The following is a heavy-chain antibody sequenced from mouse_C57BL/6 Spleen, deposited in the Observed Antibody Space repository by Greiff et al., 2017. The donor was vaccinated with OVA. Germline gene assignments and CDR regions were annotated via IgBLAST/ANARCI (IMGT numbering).Heavy chain of an antibody. J-gene: IGHJ3*01. D-gene: IGHD1-1*01. CDR3: ARPYYYGSSFAY. V-gene: IGHV1-9*01. CDR1: GYTFTGYW. CDR2: ILPGSGSN. Sequence: QVQLQQSGAELMKPGASVTLSCKATGYTFTGYWIEWVKQRPGHGLEWIGEILPGSGSNNYNETFTGKATFTADPSSNTAYMQLSSLTTEDSAIQCCARPYYYGSSFAYWGQGTLVTVSA.